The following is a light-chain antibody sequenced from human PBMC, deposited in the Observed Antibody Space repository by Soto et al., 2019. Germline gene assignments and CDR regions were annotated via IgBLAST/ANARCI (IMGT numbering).Light chain of an antibody. CDR1: QSIGNW. J-gene: IGKJ4*01. V-gene: IGKV3-11*01. Sequence: TVLTQSPATLSLSPGERATLSCKASQSIGNWFGWFQQKPGQAPRLLIDDAFNRATGIPDRFTGSGSGSDLTLTISSLEPEDYGVYYCRQRYNWPLTFGGGTKVEIK. CDR2: DAF. CDR3: RQRYNWPLT.